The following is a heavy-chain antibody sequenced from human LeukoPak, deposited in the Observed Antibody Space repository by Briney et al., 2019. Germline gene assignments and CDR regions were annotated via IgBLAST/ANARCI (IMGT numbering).Heavy chain of an antibody. CDR3: AKDPTRRGSYFDY. J-gene: IGHJ4*02. D-gene: IGHD3-10*01. CDR2: IRYDGSNK. CDR1: GFTFSSYG. V-gene: IGHV3-30*02. Sequence: GGSPRLSCAASGFTFSSYGMHWVRQAPGKGLEWVAFIRYDGSNKYYADSVKGRFTISRDNSKNTLYLQMNSLRAEDTAVYYCAKDPTRRGSYFDYWGQGTLVTVSS.